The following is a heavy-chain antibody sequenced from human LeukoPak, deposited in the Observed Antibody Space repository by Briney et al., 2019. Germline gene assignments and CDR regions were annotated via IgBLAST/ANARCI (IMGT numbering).Heavy chain of an antibody. D-gene: IGHD3-22*01. Sequence: PSETLSLTCTVSGGSISSYHWSWIRQPPGKGLEWIGYIYYSGSTNYNPSLKSRVTISGDTSKNQFSLKLSSVTAADTAVYYCARRLVVSDAFDIWGQGTMVTVSS. CDR3: ARRLVVSDAFDI. CDR1: GGSISSYH. CDR2: IYYSGST. V-gene: IGHV4-59*12. J-gene: IGHJ3*02.